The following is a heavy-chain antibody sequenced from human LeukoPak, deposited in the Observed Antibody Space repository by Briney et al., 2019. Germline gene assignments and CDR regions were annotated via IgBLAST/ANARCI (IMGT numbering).Heavy chain of an antibody. Sequence: ASVKVSCKASGYTFTGYYMHWVRQAPGQGLEWMGWINPNSDGTNYAQKFQGRVTMTRDTSISTAYMELSRLRSDDTAVYYCARAPDYYDSSGYYYNWFDPWGQGALVTVSS. D-gene: IGHD3-22*01. J-gene: IGHJ5*02. CDR3: ARAPDYYDSSGYYYNWFDP. CDR2: INPNSDGT. CDR1: GYTFTGYY. V-gene: IGHV1-2*02.